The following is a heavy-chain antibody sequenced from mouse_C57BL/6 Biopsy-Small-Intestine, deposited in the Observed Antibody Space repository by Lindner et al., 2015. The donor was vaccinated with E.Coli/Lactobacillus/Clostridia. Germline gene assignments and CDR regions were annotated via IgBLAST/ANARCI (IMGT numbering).Heavy chain of an antibody. CDR2: MNPNRGNT. CDR3: AKNRDGYDFWGYYYYGMDV. V-gene: IGHV1-84*02. D-gene: IGHD1-1*01. CDR1: GYTFTSYD. Sequence: SVKVSCKASGYTFTSYDINWVRQASGQGPEWIGWMNPNRGNTGYAPKFQGRVTLTRDTSINTAYMELSGLTSDDTAVYYCAKNRDGYDFWGYYYYGMDVWGEGTTVTVSS. J-gene: IGHJ1*01.